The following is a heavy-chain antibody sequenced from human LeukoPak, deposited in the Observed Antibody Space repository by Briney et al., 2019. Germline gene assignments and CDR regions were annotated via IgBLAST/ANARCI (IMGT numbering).Heavy chain of an antibody. D-gene: IGHD3-9*01. CDR1: GGTFSSYA. CDR3: ARDSSEFRSLIFH. Sequence: GASVKVSCKASGGTFSSYAINWVRQAPGQGLEWMGGITPMFGTAKYAQKFQGRVTITADESTGTAYMELSSLRSEDTAVYYCARDSSEFRSLIFHWGQGTLVTVSS. V-gene: IGHV1-69*13. CDR2: ITPMFGTA. J-gene: IGHJ1*01.